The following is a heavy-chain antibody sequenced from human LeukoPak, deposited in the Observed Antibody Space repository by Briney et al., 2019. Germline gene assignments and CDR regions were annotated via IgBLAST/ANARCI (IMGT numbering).Heavy chain of an antibody. CDR1: GYTFTSYG. CDR3: ARDRRGRVMVRGVIS. Sequence: ASVKVSCKASGYTFTSYGISWVRQAPGQGLEWMGGIIPIFGTANYAQKFQGRVTITADESTSTAYMELSSLRSEDTAVYYCARDRRGRVMVRGVISWGQGTLVTVSS. J-gene: IGHJ4*02. CDR2: IIPIFGTA. V-gene: IGHV1-69*13. D-gene: IGHD3-10*01.